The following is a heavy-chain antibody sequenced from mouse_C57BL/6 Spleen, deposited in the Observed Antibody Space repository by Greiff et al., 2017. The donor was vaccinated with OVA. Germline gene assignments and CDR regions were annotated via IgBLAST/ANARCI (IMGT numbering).Heavy chain of an antibody. Sequence: VQLQQSGAELVRPGASVKLSCTASGFHFTDSYMPWVKQRPEQGLEWIGRIDPEDGDTEYAPKFQGKATLTADTSSNTAYLQLSSLTSEDTAVYYCATRPCSNYFDYWGQGTTLTVSA. V-gene: IGHV14-1*01. D-gene: IGHD1-1*01. J-gene: IGHJ2*01. CDR3: ATRPCSNYFDY. CDR2: IDPEDGDT. CDR1: GFHFTDSY.